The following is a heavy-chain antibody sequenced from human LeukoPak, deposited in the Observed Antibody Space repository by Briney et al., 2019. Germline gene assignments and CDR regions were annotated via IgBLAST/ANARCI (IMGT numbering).Heavy chain of an antibody. CDR3: ARDKYYGSGSYYNWLTDVYYYYGMDV. V-gene: IGHV1-2*02. D-gene: IGHD3-10*01. J-gene: IGHJ6*02. Sequence: ASVKVSCKASGYTFTGYYMHWVRQAPGQGLEWMGWINPNSGGTNYAQKFQGRVTMTRETSISTAYMELSRLRSDDTAVYYCARDKYYGSGSYYNWLTDVYYYYGMDVWGQGTTVTVSS. CDR2: INPNSGGT. CDR1: GYTFTGYY.